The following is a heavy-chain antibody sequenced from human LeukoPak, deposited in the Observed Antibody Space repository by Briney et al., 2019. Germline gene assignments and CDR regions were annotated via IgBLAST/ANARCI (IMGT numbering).Heavy chain of an antibody. CDR3: ASVYDSSSSSLREFDY. J-gene: IGHJ4*02. Sequence: SVKVSCKASGGTFSNYAISWVRQAPGQGLEWMGGIIPIFGTANYAQKFRGRLTISADESTRTAYMDLSSLRSDDTAVYYCASVYDSSSSSLREFDYWGQGTLVTVSS. D-gene: IGHD3-22*01. V-gene: IGHV1-69*13. CDR2: IIPIFGTA. CDR1: GGTFSNYA.